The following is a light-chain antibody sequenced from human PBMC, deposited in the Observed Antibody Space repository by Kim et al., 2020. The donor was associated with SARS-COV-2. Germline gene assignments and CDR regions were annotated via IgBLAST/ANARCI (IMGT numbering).Light chain of an antibody. CDR3: SAWDRSLSAWV. Sequence: QAGLTQPPSVSKGLRQTATLTCTGNSNNVGDEGAAWMQQHQGHPPKLLSYRNNNRPSGISERLSAYKSGNTASLTITGLQPEDEADYYCSAWDRSLSAWVFGGGTQLTV. J-gene: IGLJ3*02. V-gene: IGLV10-54*01. CDR1: SNNVGDEG. CDR2: RNN.